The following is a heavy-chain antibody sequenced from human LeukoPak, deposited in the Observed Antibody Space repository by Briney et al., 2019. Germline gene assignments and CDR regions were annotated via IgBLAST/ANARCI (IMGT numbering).Heavy chain of an antibody. CDR3: ARGPYDFWSGYTDY. CDR2: INPNSGGT. CDR1: GYTFTGYY. V-gene: IGHV1-2*02. D-gene: IGHD3-3*01. J-gene: IGHJ4*02. Sequence: GASVKVSCKASGYTFTGYYMHWVRQAPGQGLEWMGWINPNSGGTNYAQKFQGRVTMTRDTSISTAYMELSRLRSDDTAVYYCARGPYDFWSGYTDYWGQGTLVTVSS.